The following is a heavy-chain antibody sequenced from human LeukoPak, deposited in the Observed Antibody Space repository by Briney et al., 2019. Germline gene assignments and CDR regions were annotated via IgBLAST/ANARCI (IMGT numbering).Heavy chain of an antibody. D-gene: IGHD2-2*01. CDR3: ASRYCSSSTSCYAEDAFDI. V-gene: IGHV1-2*02. J-gene: IGHJ3*02. CDR2: INPNSGGT. CDR1: GYTFIGYY. Sequence: GASVKVSCKASGYTFIGYYMHWVRQAPGQGLEWMGWINPNSGGTNYAQKFQGRVTMTTDTSTSTAYMELRSLRSDDTAVYYCASRYCSSSTSCYAEDAFDIWGQGTMVTVSS.